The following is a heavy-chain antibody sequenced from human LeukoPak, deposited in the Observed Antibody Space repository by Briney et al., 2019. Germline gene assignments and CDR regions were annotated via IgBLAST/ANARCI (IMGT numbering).Heavy chain of an antibody. CDR3: ASWGVVAVGAFDI. D-gene: IGHD3-22*01. Sequence: GGSLRLSCAASGFTFSDYYMSWIRQAPGKGLEWVSYISSSGTTIYYADSVKGRFTISRDNAKNSLYLQMNSLRAEDTAVYYCASWGVVAVGAFDIWGQGTMVTVSS. CDR2: ISSSGTTI. V-gene: IGHV3-11*01. J-gene: IGHJ3*02. CDR1: GFTFSDYY.